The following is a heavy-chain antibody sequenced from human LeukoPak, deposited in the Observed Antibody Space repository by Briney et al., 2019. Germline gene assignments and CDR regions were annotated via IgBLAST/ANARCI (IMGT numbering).Heavy chain of an antibody. Sequence: PSETLSLTCTVSGASISTNSHYWDWIRQPPGKGLEFIAGILYSGDTYYNPSLKSRVTISIDTSKNQFSLSLTSVTAADTAVYYCARLGIAAAGGDYWGQGTLVTVSS. J-gene: IGHJ4*02. CDR1: GASISTNSHY. V-gene: IGHV4-39*07. CDR3: ARLGIAAAGGDY. D-gene: IGHD6-13*01. CDR2: ILYSGDT.